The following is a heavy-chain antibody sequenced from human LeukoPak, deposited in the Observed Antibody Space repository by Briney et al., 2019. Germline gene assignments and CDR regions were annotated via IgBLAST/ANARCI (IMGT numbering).Heavy chain of an antibody. D-gene: IGHD3-3*01. J-gene: IGHJ4*02. CDR2: IKSDGSQK. Sequence: PGGSLRLSCAASEFMFSRFWMSWVRQAPGKGLEGVANIKSDGSQKYYVDSVEGRFTISRDNAKNSLYLQMDSLRVDDTAVYYCTRVFGGYDVSDYWGQGTLVTVSS. CDR3: TRVFGGYDVSDY. CDR1: EFMFSRFW. V-gene: IGHV3-7*03.